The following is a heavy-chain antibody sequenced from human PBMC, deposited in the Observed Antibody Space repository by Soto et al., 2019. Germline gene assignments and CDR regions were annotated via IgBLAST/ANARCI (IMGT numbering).Heavy chain of an antibody. Sequence: PGESLKIFCKGSGYNFTSYWIGWVRQVPGKGLEWMGIIYPSDSDTRYSPSFQGQVTISADKSINTAYPQWSSLKASDTAMYYCARVSSGYYYVRYWGQGTLVTVSS. CDR1: GYNFTSYW. D-gene: IGHD3-22*01. J-gene: IGHJ4*02. CDR3: ARVSSGYYYVRY. CDR2: IYPSDSDT. V-gene: IGHV5-51*01.